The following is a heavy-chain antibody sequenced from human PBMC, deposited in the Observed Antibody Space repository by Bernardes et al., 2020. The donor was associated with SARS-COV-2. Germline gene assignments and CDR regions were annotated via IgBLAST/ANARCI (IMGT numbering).Heavy chain of an antibody. CDR3: AKDRSDMDV. CDR1: GFSFSRYG. Sequence: GSLRLSCAASGFSFSRYGTSWVRQAPGKGLEWVSFIGANGFITHYADSVKGRFTISKDNSKNMVFLHMSGLRAEDTAVYFCAKDRSDMDVWGQGTTVIVSS. CDR2: IGANGFIT. J-gene: IGHJ6*02. V-gene: IGHV3-23*01.